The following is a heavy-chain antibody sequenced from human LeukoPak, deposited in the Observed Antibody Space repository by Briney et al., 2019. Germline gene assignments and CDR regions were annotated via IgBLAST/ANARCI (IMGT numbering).Heavy chain of an antibody. D-gene: IGHD4-23*01. CDR3: TGGYNHYMDV. V-gene: IGHV3-7*03. CDR2: IKQDGSEK. CDR1: GFTFSSYW. Sequence: GGTLRLSCAASGFTFSSYWTSWVRQAPGKGLEWVANIKQDGSEKYYVDSVKGRFTISRDNAKNSLYLQMNSLRPEDTALYYCTGGYNHYMDVWGKGTTVTISS. J-gene: IGHJ6*03.